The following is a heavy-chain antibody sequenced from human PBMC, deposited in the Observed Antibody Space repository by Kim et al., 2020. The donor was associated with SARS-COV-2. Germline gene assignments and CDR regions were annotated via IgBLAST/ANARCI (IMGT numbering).Heavy chain of an antibody. D-gene: IGHD3-10*01. CDR1: GFTFSGYA. Sequence: GGSLRLSCAASGFTFSGYAMSWVRQAPGKGLEWVSAISGSGGSTYYADSVKGRFTISRDNSKNTLYLQMNSLRAEDTAVYYCAKSPWVRGETTYFDYWGQGTLVTVSS. V-gene: IGHV3-23*01. CDR3: AKSPWVRGETTYFDY. CDR2: ISGSGGST. J-gene: IGHJ4*02.